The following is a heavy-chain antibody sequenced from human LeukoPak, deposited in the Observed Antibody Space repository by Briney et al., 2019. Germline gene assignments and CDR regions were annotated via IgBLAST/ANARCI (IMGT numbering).Heavy chain of an antibody. Sequence: GGSLRLSCAASGFTFSSYDMHWVRQAPGKGLEWVAFIRYDGSNKYYADSVKGRFTISRDNSKNTMYLQMNSLRAEDTAVYYCAKEGTKSGWYAGWFDSWGQGTLVTVSS. CDR1: GFTFSSYD. J-gene: IGHJ5*01. D-gene: IGHD6-19*01. CDR2: IRYDGSNK. V-gene: IGHV3-30*02. CDR3: AKEGTKSGWYAGWFDS.